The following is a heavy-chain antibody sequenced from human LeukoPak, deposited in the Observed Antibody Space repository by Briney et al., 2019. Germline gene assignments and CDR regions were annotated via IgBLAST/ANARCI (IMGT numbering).Heavy chain of an antibody. D-gene: IGHD3-22*01. V-gene: IGHV1-69*13. CDR1: GGTFSSYA. CDR2: IIPIFGTA. J-gene: IGHJ3*02. CDR3: AREMHNYYDSSGYYSSNDAFDI. Sequence: SVKVSCKASGGTFSSYAISWVRQAPGQGLEWMGGIIPIFGTANYAQKFQGRVTITADESTSTAYMELSSLRSEDTAVYYCAREMHNYYDSSGYYSSNDAFDIWGQGTMVTVSS.